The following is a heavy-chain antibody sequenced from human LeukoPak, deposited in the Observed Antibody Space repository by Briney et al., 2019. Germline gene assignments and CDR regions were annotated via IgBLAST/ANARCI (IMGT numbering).Heavy chain of an antibody. CDR2: ISYDGTNK. J-gene: IGHJ4*02. D-gene: IGHD2-15*01. CDR1: GFTFSSYA. V-gene: IGHV3-30-3*01. Sequence: GGSLRLSCAASGFTFSSYAMHWVRQAPGKGLEWVTIISYDGTNKYYADPVKGRFTISRDNSKNTLYLQMNSLRPEDTAVYYCARDRCSGGSCPIDSWGQGTLVTVSP. CDR3: ARDRCSGGSCPIDS.